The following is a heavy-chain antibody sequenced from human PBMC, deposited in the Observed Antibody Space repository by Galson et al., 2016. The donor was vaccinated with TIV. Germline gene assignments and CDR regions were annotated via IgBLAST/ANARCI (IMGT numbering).Heavy chain of an antibody. CDR3: ARKDSSVHGDLRGAFDV. CDR1: GFTVSSYH. D-gene: IGHD5/OR15-5a*01. J-gene: IGHJ3*01. CDR2: IYTGGSA. V-gene: IGHV3-53*01. Sequence: SLRLSCAVSGFTVSSYHMSWVRQAPGKGLEWVSVIYTGGSAYYPDSVKGRFTISRDDSKNTLHLQMNSLTVEDTAVYYCARKDSSVHGDLRGAFDVWGQGTMVIVSS.